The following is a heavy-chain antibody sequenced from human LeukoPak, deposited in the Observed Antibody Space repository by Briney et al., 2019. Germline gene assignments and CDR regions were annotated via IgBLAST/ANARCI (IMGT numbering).Heavy chain of an antibody. CDR3: ARDRLKDDSSGYYYMDV. J-gene: IGHJ6*03. V-gene: IGHV3-13*01. D-gene: IGHD3-22*01. CDR1: GFTFSSYD. Sequence: GGSLRLSCAASGFTFSSYDMHWVRQATGKGLEWVSGIGTAGDIYYPGSVKGRFTISRDNAKNSLYLQMNSLRAEDTAVYYCARDRLKDDSSGYYYMDVWGKGTTVTISS. CDR2: IGTAGDI.